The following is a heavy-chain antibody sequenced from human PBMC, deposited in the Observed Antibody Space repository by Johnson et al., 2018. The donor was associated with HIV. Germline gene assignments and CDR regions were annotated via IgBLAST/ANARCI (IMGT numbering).Heavy chain of an antibody. V-gene: IGHV3-33*06. Sequence: VQLVESGGGVVQPGRSLRLSCAASGFTFSSYGMHWVRQAPGKGLEWVAVIWYDGSNKYYADSVKGRFTISRDNSKNTLYLQMNSMRAEDTAVYYCAKDSSSWYGGAFDSWGQGTMVTVSS. J-gene: IGHJ3*02. D-gene: IGHD6-13*01. CDR2: IWYDGSNK. CDR1: GFTFSSYG. CDR3: AKDSSSWYGGAFDS.